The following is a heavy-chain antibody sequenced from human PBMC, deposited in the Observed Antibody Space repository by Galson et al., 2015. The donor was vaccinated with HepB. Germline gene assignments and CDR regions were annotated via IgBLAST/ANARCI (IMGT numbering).Heavy chain of an antibody. Sequence: SVKVSCKASGGTFSSYAISWVRQAPGQGLEWMGGIIPIFGTANYAQKFQGRVTITADESTSTAYMELSSLRSEDTAVYYCARERVVVVPAAITPRGSPEPYYGMDVWGQGTTVTVSS. J-gene: IGHJ6*02. V-gene: IGHV1-69*13. CDR2: IIPIFGTA. D-gene: IGHD2-2*02. CDR3: ARERVVVVPAAITPRGSPEPYYGMDV. CDR1: GGTFSSYA.